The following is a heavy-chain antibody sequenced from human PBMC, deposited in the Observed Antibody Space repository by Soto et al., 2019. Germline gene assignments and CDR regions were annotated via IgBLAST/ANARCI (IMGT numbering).Heavy chain of an antibody. V-gene: IGHV3-48*01. Sequence: EVQLVESGGGLVQPGGSLRLSCAASGFTFSSYSMNWVRQAPGKGLEWVSYISSGSSTIYYADSVKGRFTISRDNAKNSLYLQMNSLRAEDTAVYYCARDSPAAALLNWGLKGPGVDYWGQGTLVTVSS. J-gene: IGHJ4*02. CDR2: ISSGSSTI. D-gene: IGHD2-2*01. CDR3: ARDSPAAALLNWGLKGPGVDY. CDR1: GFTFSSYS.